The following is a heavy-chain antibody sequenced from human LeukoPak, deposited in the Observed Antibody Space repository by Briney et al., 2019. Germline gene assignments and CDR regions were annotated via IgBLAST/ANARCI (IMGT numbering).Heavy chain of an antibody. J-gene: IGHJ4*02. CDR1: GGSISSYY. D-gene: IGHD6-19*01. Sequence: SETLSLTCTVSGGSISSYYWSWLRQPAGKGLEWICRIYTSGSTNYNPSLKSRVTMSVDTSKNQFSLKLSSVTAADTAVYYCARVSVAGCYDYWGQGTLVTVSS. CDR3: ARVSVAGCYDY. CDR2: IYTSGST. V-gene: IGHV4-4*07.